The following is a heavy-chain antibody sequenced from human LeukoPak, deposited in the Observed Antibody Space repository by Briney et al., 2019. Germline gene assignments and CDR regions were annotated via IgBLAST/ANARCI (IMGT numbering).Heavy chain of an antibody. CDR2: MYYTGST. V-gene: IGHV4-59*12. D-gene: IGHD4-11*01. CDR1: GGSISSYY. J-gene: IGHJ3*02. Sequence: PSETLSLTCAVSGGSISSYYWNWIRQSPGKGLEWIGYMYYTGSTSYNPSLKSRLTLSLDASKNQSSLRLTSVTVADTAVYYCARVFRDYLEAFDIWGQGTMVTVSS. CDR3: ARVFRDYLEAFDI.